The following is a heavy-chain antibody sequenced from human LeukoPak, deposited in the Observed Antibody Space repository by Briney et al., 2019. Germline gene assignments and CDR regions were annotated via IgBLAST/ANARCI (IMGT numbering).Heavy chain of an antibody. D-gene: IGHD6-19*01. J-gene: IGHJ4*02. V-gene: IGHV3-73*01. CDR2: IRSKANSYAT. Sequence: GGSLKLSCAASGFTFSGSAMHWVRQASGKGLEWVGRIRSKANSYATAYAASVKGRFTISRDDSKNTAYLQMDSLKTEDTAVYYCTRLGSSGWLDYWGQGTLVTVSS. CDR1: GFTFSGSA. CDR3: TRLGSSGWLDY.